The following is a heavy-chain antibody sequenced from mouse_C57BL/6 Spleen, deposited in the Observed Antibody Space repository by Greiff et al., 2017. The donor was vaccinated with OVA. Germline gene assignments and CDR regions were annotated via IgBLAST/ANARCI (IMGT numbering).Heavy chain of an antibody. V-gene: IGHV3-6*01. J-gene: IGHJ2*01. Sequence: EVKLVESGPGLVKPSQSLSLTCSVTGYSITSGYYWNWIRQFPGNKLEWMGYISYDGSNNYNPSLKNRISITRDTSKNQFFLKLNSVTTEDTATYYCARVTTVFPYFDYWGQGTTLTVSS. CDR3: ARVTTVFPYFDY. CDR1: GYSITSGYY. CDR2: ISYDGSN. D-gene: IGHD1-1*01.